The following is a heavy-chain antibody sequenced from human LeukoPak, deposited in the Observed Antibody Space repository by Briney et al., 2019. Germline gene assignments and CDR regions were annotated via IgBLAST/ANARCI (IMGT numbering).Heavy chain of an antibody. D-gene: IGHD4-17*01. V-gene: IGHV3-21*01. CDR3: ASTLMTTVTTNWFDP. CDR1: GFTFSSYS. Sequence: GGSLRLSCAASGFTFSSYSMNWVRQAPGKGLEWVSSISSSSSYIYYADSVKGRFTISRDNAKNSLYLQMNSLRAEDTAVYYCASTLMTTVTTNWFDPWGQGTLVTV. CDR2: ISSSSSYI. J-gene: IGHJ5*02.